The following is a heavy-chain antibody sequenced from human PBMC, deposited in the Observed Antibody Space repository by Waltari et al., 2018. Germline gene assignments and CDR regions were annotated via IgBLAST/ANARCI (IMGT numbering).Heavy chain of an antibody. Sequence: QVQLQQWGAGLLKPSETLSLTCAVYGGSFSGYSWSWIRQPPGKGLEWIGEINHSGSTNYNPSLKSRVTISVDTSKNQFSLKLSSVTAADTAVYYCASGLVVTAHDAFDIWGQGTMVTVSS. J-gene: IGHJ3*02. D-gene: IGHD2-21*02. CDR3: ASGLVVTAHDAFDI. V-gene: IGHV4-34*01. CDR1: GGSFSGYS. CDR2: INHSGST.